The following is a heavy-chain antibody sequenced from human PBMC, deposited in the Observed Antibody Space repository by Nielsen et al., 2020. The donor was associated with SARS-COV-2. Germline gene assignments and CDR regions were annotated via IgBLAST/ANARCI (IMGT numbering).Heavy chain of an antibody. Sequence: GESLKISCAASGFSFNSYWMSWVRQAPGKGLEWVANIKQDGGEKYYVDSVKGRFTISRDNAENSLSLQMNSLRAEDTAVYYCARESVTGTDAFDIWGQGTVVTVFS. CDR2: IKQDGGEK. CDR1: GFSFNSYW. V-gene: IGHV3-7*01. J-gene: IGHJ3*02. CDR3: ARESVTGTDAFDI. D-gene: IGHD6-19*01.